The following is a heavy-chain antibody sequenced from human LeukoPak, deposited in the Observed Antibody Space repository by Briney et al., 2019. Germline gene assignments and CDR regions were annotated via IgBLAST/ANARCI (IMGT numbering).Heavy chain of an antibody. D-gene: IGHD3-10*01. V-gene: IGHV3-74*01. CDR2: INSDGSST. CDR3: ARESFSGSYLEYYFDY. CDR1: GFTFSSYW. J-gene: IGHJ4*02. Sequence: GGSLRLSCVASGFTFSSYWMHWVRQAPGKGLVWVSRINSDGSSTSYADSVKGRFTISRDNAKNTLYLQMNSLRAEDTAVYYCARESFSGSYLEYYFDYWGQGTLVTVSS.